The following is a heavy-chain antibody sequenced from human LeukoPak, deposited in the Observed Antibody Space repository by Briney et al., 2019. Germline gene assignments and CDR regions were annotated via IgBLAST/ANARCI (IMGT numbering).Heavy chain of an antibody. Sequence: ASVKVSCKASGYTFTGYYMHWVRQAPGQGLEWMGGIIPIFGTANYAQKFQGRVTITADESTSTAYMELSSLRSEDTAVYYCATDLIPPPYYYDSSVVYWGQGTLVTVSS. CDR3: ATDLIPPPYYYDSSVVY. CDR1: GYTFTGYY. CDR2: IIPIFGTA. J-gene: IGHJ4*02. D-gene: IGHD3-22*01. V-gene: IGHV1-69*13.